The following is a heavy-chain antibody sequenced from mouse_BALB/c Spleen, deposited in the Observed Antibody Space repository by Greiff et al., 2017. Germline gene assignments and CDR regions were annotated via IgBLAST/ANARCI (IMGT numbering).Heavy chain of an antibody. Sequence: QVQLKESGPGLVAPSQSLSITCTVSGFSLTSYGVHWVRQPPGKGLEWLGVIWAGGSTNYNSALMSRLSISKDNSKSQVFLKMNSLQTDDTAMYYCAGDYGGTWFAYWGQGTLVTVSA. J-gene: IGHJ3*01. V-gene: IGHV2-9*02. D-gene: IGHD1-1*01. CDR3: AGDYGGTWFAY. CDR1: GFSLTSYG. CDR2: IWAGGST.